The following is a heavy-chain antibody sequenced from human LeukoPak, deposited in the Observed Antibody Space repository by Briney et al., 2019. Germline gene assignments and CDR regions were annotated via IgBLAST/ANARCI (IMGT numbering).Heavy chain of an antibody. CDR2: IYPGDSDT. J-gene: IGHJ4*02. Sequence: GESLKISCKGSGYSFTKFWIGWVRQMPGKGLEWMGIIYPGDSDTRYSPSFQGQVTLLVDTSISTAYLQWSSLKASDTAMYYCARPICPYSSSCPFDYWGQGTLVTVSS. V-gene: IGHV5-51*01. CDR3: ARPICPYSSSCPFDY. CDR1: GYSFTKFW. D-gene: IGHD6-13*01.